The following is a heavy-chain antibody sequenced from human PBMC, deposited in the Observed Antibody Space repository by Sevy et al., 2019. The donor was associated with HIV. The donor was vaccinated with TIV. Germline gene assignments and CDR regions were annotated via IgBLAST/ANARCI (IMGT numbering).Heavy chain of an antibody. J-gene: IGHJ6*02. CDR3: AKNQGSNYYYGMDV. Sequence: GESLKISCAASGFTFSSYAMSWVRQAPGKGLEWVSAISGSGGSTYYADSVKGRFTISRDNSKNTLYLQMNSLRAEDTAVYYCAKNQGSNYYYGMDVWGQGTTVTVSS. CDR2: ISGSGGST. CDR1: GFTFSSYA. V-gene: IGHV3-23*01.